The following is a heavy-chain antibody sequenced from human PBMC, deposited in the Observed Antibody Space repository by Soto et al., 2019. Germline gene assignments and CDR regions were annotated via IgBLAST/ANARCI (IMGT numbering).Heavy chain of an antibody. V-gene: IGHV1-18*01. D-gene: IGHD3-16*01. CDR3: ARDLVSGSAFRRAYNGGYFDY. CDR1: GYTFRNYG. J-gene: IGHJ4*02. CDR2: ISPYNGNT. Sequence: QVQLVQSGAEVKRPGASVKVSCKASGYTFRNYGITWVRQAPGQGLEWMAWISPYNGNTNYAQDLQGRVTMTTDTSTSTAYMKLRSVISEDTAMYYCARDLVSGSAFRRAYNGGYFDYWGQGTLVTVSS.